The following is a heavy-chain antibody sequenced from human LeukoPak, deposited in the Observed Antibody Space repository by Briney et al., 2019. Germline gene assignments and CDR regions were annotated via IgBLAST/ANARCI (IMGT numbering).Heavy chain of an antibody. Sequence: ASVKVSCKVLGYSFSDYSTDWVQQAPGKGLVWMGFVDPEDGDTMYASKFQGRLTITADMSKDTAYMELRDLRSDDTAVYYCARLPKGTYVSFDRWGQGTLVTVSS. CDR2: VDPEDGDT. CDR3: ARLPKGTYVSFDR. D-gene: IGHD3-16*01. J-gene: IGHJ4*02. V-gene: IGHV1-69-2*01. CDR1: GYSFSDYS.